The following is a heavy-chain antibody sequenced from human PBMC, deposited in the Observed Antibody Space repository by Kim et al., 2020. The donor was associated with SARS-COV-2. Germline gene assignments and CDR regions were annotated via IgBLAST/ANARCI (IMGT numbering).Heavy chain of an antibody. V-gene: IGHV1-2*06. CDR1: GYTFTGYY. CDR2: INPNSGGT. CDR3: ARDPKGPNAPYYYYGMDV. Sequence: ASVKVSCKASGYTFTGYYMHWVRQAPGQGLEWMGRINPNSGGTNYAQKFQGRVTMTRDTSISTAYMELSRLRSDDTAVYYCARDPKGPNAPYYYYGMDVWGQGTTVTVSS. J-gene: IGHJ6*02.